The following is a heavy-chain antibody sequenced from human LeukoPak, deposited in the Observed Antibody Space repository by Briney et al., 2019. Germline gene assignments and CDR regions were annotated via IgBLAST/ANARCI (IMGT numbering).Heavy chain of an antibody. CDR2: IYHSGST. CDR1: GGSISSGGYY. V-gene: IGHV4-30-2*01. J-gene: IGHJ4*02. D-gene: IGHD4-23*01. CDR3: ASKVTRTVDY. Sequence: SQTLSLTCTVSGGSISSGGYYWSWIRQPPGKGLEWIGYIYHSGSTYYNPSLKSRVTISVDTSKNQFSLKLSSVTAADTAVYYCASKVTRTVDYWGQGTLVTVSS.